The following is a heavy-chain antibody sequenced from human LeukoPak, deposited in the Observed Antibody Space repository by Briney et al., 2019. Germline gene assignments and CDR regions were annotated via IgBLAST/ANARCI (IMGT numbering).Heavy chain of an antibody. J-gene: IGHJ3*02. CDR3: AVDYGDQNNAFDI. CDR2: ISGSGGST. D-gene: IGHD4-17*01. V-gene: IGHV3-23*01. Sequence: GGSLRLSCAASGFTFSSYAMSWVRQAPGQGLEWVSAISGSGGSTYYADSVKGRFTISRDNSKNTLYLQMNSLRAEDTAVYYCAVDYGDQNNAFDIWGQGTMVTVSS. CDR1: GFTFSSYA.